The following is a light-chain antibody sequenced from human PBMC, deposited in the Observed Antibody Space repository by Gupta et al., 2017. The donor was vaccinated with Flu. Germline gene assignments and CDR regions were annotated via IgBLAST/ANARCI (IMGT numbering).Light chain of an antibody. Sequence: PSFVSASVGYRVTITCRASQGIRNGLGWYQQKPGNDPKCLIYAASRGKSGVPSRFSGSGCGTEFTLTLSRRQPEDFADYYCPQHNSSPFTFGQGTPLDIK. J-gene: IGKJ5*01. CDR3: PQHNSSPFT. CDR2: AAS. CDR1: QGIRNG. V-gene: IGKV1-17*01.